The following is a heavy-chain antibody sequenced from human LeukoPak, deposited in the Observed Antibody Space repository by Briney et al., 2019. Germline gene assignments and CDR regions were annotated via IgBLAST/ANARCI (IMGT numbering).Heavy chain of an antibody. J-gene: IGHJ4*02. D-gene: IGHD1/OR15-1a*01. Sequence: PGGSLRLSCAASGFTFSSDAMTWVRQAPGKGLEWVSSISVSGGTAYYADSVKGRFTISRDDSKSTLSLQMNSLRAEDTAVYYCAKGGGNRNYDYWGQGTLVTVSS. CDR2: ISVSGGTA. CDR1: GFTFSSDA. CDR3: AKGGGNRNYDY. V-gene: IGHV3-23*01.